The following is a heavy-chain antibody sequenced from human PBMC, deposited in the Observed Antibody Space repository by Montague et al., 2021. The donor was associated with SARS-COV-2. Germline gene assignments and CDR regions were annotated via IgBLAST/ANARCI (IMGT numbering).Heavy chain of an antibody. J-gene: IGHJ4*02. CDR1: GGSFSGHY. V-gene: IGHV4-34*01. CDR2: INHSGST. Sequence: SETLSLTCAVYGGSFSGHYWNWIRQPPGKGLEWIGEINHSGSTINNPSLKSRVTMSVDTSKNQFSLNLSSVTAADTAVYYCARGARQGYGFRLGSFDYWGQGTLVTVSS. CDR3: ARGARQGYGFRLGSFDY. D-gene: IGHD3-10*01.